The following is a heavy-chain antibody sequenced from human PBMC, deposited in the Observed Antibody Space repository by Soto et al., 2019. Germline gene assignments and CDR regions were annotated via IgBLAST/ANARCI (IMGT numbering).Heavy chain of an antibody. J-gene: IGHJ6*03. Sequence: PGGSLRLSCTASGFTFGDYAMSWFRQAPGKGLEWVGFIRSKAYGGTTEYAVSVKGRFTISRDDSKSIAYLQMNSLKTEDTAVYYCTREGEIPENYYYYMDVWGKGTTVTVSS. CDR1: GFTFGDYA. CDR3: TREGEIPENYYYYMDV. V-gene: IGHV3-49*03. CDR2: IRSKAYGGTT. D-gene: IGHD3-16*01.